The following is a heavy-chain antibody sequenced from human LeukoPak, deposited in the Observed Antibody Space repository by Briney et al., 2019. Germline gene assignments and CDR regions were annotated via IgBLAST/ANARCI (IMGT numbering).Heavy chain of an antibody. CDR3: ARSLRDPWIVCAFDS. CDR1: GFSFSSHA. V-gene: IGHV3-23*01. Sequence: GGSLCLTCAASGFSFSSHASAWVRQSPGKGLEYVSSVTGSGDTTFYVDSVKGRFTISRDNSKNTLYLQMNSLRGDDTAVYFCARSLRDPWIVCAFDSWGQGTQVTVSS. CDR2: VTGSGDTT. D-gene: IGHD5-12*01. J-gene: IGHJ4*02.